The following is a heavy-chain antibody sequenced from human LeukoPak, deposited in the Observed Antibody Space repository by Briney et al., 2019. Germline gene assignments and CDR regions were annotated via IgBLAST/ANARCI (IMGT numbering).Heavy chain of an antibody. J-gene: IGHJ4*02. V-gene: IGHV3-30-3*01. CDR2: ISYDGSNK. CDR1: GFTFSSYA. D-gene: IGHD3-22*01. Sequence: GGSLRLSCAASGFTFSSYAMHWVRQAPGKGLEWVAVISYDGSNKYYADSVKGRFTISRDNSKNTLYLQMNSLRAEDTAVYYCARGGSSSGSPFDYWGQGTLVTVSS. CDR3: ARGGSSSGSPFDY.